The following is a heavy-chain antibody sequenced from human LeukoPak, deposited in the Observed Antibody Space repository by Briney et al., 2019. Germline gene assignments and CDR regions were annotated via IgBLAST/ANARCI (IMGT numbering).Heavy chain of an antibody. Sequence: PSETLSLTCAVYGGSFSGYYWSWIRQPPGKGLEWIGEINHSGSTNYNPSLKSRVTISVDTSKNQFSLKLSSVTAADTAVYYCARGGYYGSGNDFRFDPWGQGTLVTVSS. D-gene: IGHD3-10*01. CDR1: GGSFSGYY. V-gene: IGHV4-34*01. CDR3: ARGGYYGSGNDFRFDP. J-gene: IGHJ5*02. CDR2: INHSGST.